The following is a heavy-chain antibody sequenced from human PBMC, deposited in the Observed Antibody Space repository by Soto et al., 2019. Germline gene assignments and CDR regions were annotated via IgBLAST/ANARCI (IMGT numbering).Heavy chain of an antibody. V-gene: IGHV1-69*02. CDR3: ANSYGDYGYYFDY. Sequence: QVQLVQSGAEVKKPGSSVKVSCKASGGTFSSYTISWVRQAPGQGLEWMGRIIPILGIANYAQKFQGRVTITADKSTSTAYMELISLRSEDTAVYYCANSYGDYGYYFDYWGQGTLVTVSS. CDR1: GGTFSSYT. CDR2: IIPILGIA. J-gene: IGHJ4*02. D-gene: IGHD4-17*01.